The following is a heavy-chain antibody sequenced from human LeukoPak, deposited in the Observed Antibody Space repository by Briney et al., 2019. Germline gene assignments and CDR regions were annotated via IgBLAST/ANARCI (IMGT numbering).Heavy chain of an antibody. CDR3: ARDKSVGATPFDY. V-gene: IGHV3-7*05. D-gene: IGHD1-26*01. CDR2: IKQDGSEK. CDR1: GFTFSSFW. Sequence: GGSLRLSCAASGFTFSSFWMGWVRQAPGKGLERVANIKQDGSEKYYVDSVKGRFTISRDNAKNSLYLQMNSLRAEDTAVYYCARDKSVGATPFDYWGQGTLVTVSS. J-gene: IGHJ4*02.